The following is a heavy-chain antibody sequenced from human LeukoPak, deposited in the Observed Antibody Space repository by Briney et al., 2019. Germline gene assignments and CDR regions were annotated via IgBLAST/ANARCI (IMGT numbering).Heavy chain of an antibody. CDR2: ISGSGGST. CDR3: AKEEYSTRYYYYGMDV. J-gene: IGHJ6*02. CDR1: GFTFSSYA. D-gene: IGHD2-2*01. Sequence: GGSLRLSCAASGFTFSSYAMSWVRQAPGKGLEWVSAISGSGGSTYYADSVKGRFTISRDNSKNTLYLQMSSLRAEDTAIYYCAKEEYSTRYYYYGMDVWGQGTTVTVSS. V-gene: IGHV3-23*01.